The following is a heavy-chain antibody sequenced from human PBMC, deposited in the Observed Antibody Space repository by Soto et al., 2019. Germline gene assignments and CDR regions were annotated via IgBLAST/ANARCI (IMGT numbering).Heavy chain of an antibody. J-gene: IGHJ4*02. Sequence: PSEPLSLTCNVSGGSITSDYWTWIRQAPGKGLEWIGNFHYSGNTDYNPSLKNRVTISVETSRDHFSLKLSSVTAADTAVYSCARAPSSPITGTPYYFDYWGQGILVTVSS. CDR1: GGSITSDY. CDR2: FHYSGNT. CDR3: ARAPSSPITGTPYYFDY. D-gene: IGHD1-7*01. V-gene: IGHV4-59*01.